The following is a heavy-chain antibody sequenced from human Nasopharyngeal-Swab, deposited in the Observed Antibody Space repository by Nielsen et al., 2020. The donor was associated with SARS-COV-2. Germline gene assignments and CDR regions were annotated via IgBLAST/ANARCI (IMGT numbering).Heavy chain of an antibody. V-gene: IGHV3-23*01. J-gene: IGHJ4*02. CDR3: AKLGDY. CDR1: GFTFSISA. CDR2: ISDSGDDT. Sequence: GESLKISCAASGFTFSISAMSWVRQAPGKGLEWVSSISDSGDDTYYADSVKGRFSISRDNSKNTLDLQMNSLRAEDTAVYYCAKLGDYWGQGMLATVSS.